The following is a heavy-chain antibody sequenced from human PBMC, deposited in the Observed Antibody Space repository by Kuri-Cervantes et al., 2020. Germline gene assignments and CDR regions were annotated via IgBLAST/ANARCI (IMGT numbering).Heavy chain of an antibody. V-gene: IGHV4-59*08. CDR2: IYYSGST. Sequence: SETLSLTCSVSGGSISGYYWNWIRQPPGKGLEWIGYIYYSGSTNYNPSLKSRVTISVDTSKNQFSLKLSSVTAADTAVYYCARGIYSSSWREVTIYGMDVWGQGTTVTVSS. J-gene: IGHJ6*02. CDR1: GGSISGYY. CDR3: ARGIYSSSWREVTIYGMDV. D-gene: IGHD6-13*01.